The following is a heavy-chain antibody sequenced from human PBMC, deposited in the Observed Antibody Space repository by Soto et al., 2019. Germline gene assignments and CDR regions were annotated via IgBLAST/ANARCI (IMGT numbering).Heavy chain of an antibody. D-gene: IGHD3-10*02. J-gene: IGHJ6*02. Sequence: PSXTLSLTCTVSGGSVSSGDYYWSWIRQRPGKGLEWIGYIYHSGSTYYNPSLKGRVTISVDRSKNQFSLKQSSVTAADTAVYYCASVRGGYYYAMDVWGQGTTVTVSS. V-gene: IGHV4-30-2*01. CDR1: GGSVSSGDYY. CDR3: ASVRGGYYYAMDV. CDR2: IYHSGST.